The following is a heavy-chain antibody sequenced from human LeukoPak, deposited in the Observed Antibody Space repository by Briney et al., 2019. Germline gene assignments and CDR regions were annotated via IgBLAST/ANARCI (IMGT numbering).Heavy chain of an antibody. V-gene: IGHV3-23*01. Sequence: PGGSLRLSCSASGFAFSSYAMGWVRQAPVRGLEWVASITGSADITTYADSLGGRFTICRDNSQNTLYLQMNSLRDEDTALYYCGKYLQPSGYPYALDTWGQGTMVTVSS. CDR1: GFAFSSYA. J-gene: IGHJ3*02. D-gene: IGHD5-12*01. CDR2: ITGSADIT. CDR3: GKYLQPSGYPYALDT.